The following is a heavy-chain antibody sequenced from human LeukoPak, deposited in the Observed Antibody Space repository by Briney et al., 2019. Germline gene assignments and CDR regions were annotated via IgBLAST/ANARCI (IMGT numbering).Heavy chain of an antibody. J-gene: IGHJ5*02. Sequence: ASVKVSCKASGYTFTSYGISWVRQAPGQGLEWMGWISAYNGNTNYAQKLQGRVTMTTDTSTSTAYMELRSLRSDDTAVYYCARGTDYDFWSGYYKFGYWFDPWGQGTLVTVSS. CDR2: ISAYNGNT. D-gene: IGHD3-3*01. V-gene: IGHV1-18*01. CDR1: GYTFTSYG. CDR3: ARGTDYDFWSGYYKFGYWFDP.